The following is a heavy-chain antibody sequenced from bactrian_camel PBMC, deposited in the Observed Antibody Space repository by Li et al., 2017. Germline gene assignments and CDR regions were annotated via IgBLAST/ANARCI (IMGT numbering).Heavy chain of an antibody. CDR2: INRSGTTT. J-gene: IGHJ4*01. CDR3: ATEGSWLPPSD. V-gene: IGHV3S31*01. D-gene: IGHD2*01. Sequence: VQLVESGGGLVQPGRSLRLSCTASGFTFDIYGMSWVRQAPGKGPEWVSGINRSGTTTFYSESVKGRFTISRDNDKKTLYLQLSGLKTEDTAMYYCATEGSWLPPSDWGQGTQVTVS. CDR1: GFTFDIYG.